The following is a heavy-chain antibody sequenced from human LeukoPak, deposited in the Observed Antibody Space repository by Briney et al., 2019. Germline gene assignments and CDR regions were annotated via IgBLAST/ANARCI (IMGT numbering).Heavy chain of an antibody. CDR1: GFTFSSYA. V-gene: IGHV3-30-3*01. Sequence: GGSLRLSCAASGFTFSSYAMHWVRQAPGKGLEWVAVISYDGSNKYYADSVKGRFTISRDNSKNTLYLQMNSLRAEDTAVYYCASPDNCGGDCSDAFDIWGQGTMVTVSS. CDR2: ISYDGSNK. D-gene: IGHD2-21*01. CDR3: ASPDNCGGDCSDAFDI. J-gene: IGHJ3*02.